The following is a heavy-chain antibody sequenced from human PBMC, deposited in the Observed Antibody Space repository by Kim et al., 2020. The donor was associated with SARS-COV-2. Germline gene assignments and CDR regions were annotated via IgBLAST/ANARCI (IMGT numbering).Heavy chain of an antibody. D-gene: IGHD2-15*01. CDR2: IDCGNGET. CDR1: GHTFTDYS. CDR3: LGGYYFDC. Sequence: ASVKVSCKASGHTFTDYSIHWVRQAPGQGLEWMGGIDCGNGETIYSQKFQGRVTFTTDKSASTGYMELSSLTSEDSAVYYCLGGYYFDCWGQGFLVSVSS. V-gene: IGHV1-3*01. J-gene: IGHJ4*02.